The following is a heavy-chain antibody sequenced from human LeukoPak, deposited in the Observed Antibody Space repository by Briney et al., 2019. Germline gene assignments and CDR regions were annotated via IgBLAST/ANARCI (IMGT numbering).Heavy chain of an antibody. Sequence: GGSLRLSCAVSGFAVSSTYMSWVRQAPGKGLEWFSVLYSGGSTYYADYVQGRFTISRDNSKNTLYLQMNSLRAEDTAVYYCASGPDWLRGFDYWGQGTLVTVSS. V-gene: IGHV3-66*01. CDR3: ASGPDWLRGFDY. CDR2: LYSGGST. D-gene: IGHD3-9*01. CDR1: GFAVSSTY. J-gene: IGHJ4*02.